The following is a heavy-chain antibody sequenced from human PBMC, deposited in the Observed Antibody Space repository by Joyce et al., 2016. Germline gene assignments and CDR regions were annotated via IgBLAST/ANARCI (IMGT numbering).Heavy chain of an antibody. J-gene: IGHJ3*02. CDR3: VREIIVGDPGAFDI. CDR1: GGSINSSFYY. CDR2: ISHSGST. V-gene: IGHV4-39*07. D-gene: IGHD1-26*01. Sequence: QLQLQESGPGLVKPSETLSLTCTVSGGSINSSFYYWGWIRQPAGRGLEWIGSISHSGSTYYCPALKIRVAMSLDTSKNQFSLKLTSVTAADTAFHYCVREIIVGDPGAFDIWGPGSMVTVSS.